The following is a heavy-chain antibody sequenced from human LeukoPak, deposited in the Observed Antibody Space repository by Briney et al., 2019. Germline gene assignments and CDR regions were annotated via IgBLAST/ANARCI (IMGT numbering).Heavy chain of an antibody. CDR2: ISGGSSYM. D-gene: IGHD4-17*01. J-gene: IGHJ4*02. CDR1: GFTFSSYS. CDR3: ARGSYGDYEY. Sequence: GGSLRLSCAASGFTFSSYSMNWVRQAPGKGLEWVSCISGGSSYMYYADSVKGRFTISRDNAKNSLYLQMNSLRVEDTAMYYCARGSYGDYEYWGQGTLVTVSS. V-gene: IGHV3-21*01.